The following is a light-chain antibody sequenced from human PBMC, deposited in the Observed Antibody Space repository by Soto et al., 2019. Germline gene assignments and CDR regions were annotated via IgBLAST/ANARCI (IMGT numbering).Light chain of an antibody. Sequence: QSVLTQPPSASGSPGQSVTISCTGTSSDVGGYNYVSWYQQHPGKAPKLMISEVTKRPSGVPDRFFGSKSGNTASLTVSGLQAEDEDDYSCSSYAGSNIWVFGGGTKLTVL. CDR3: SSYAGSNIWV. V-gene: IGLV2-8*01. CDR2: EVT. CDR1: SSDVGGYNY. J-gene: IGLJ2*01.